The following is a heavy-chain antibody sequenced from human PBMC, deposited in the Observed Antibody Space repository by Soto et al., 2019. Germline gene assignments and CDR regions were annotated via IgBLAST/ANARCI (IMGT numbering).Heavy chain of an antibody. V-gene: IGHV4-30-4*01. CDR2: IYYTGSA. D-gene: IGHD1-26*01. Sequence: VQLQESDPGLVKPSQTLSLTCTVSSGSISSADYYWSWIRQPPGKGLEWIGYIYYTGSAYYNPSLKSRVTMSVDTSKNQFSLKVTSVTAADTAVYYCASGGSSNWFDPWGQGTLVTVSS. J-gene: IGHJ5*02. CDR1: SGSISSADYY. CDR3: ASGGSSNWFDP.